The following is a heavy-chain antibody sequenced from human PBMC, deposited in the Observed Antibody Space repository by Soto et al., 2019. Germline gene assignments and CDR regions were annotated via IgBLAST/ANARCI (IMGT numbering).Heavy chain of an antibody. D-gene: IGHD6-13*01. Sequence: ASVKVSCKASGYIFTNYYIHRVRQAPGQGLEWMAIINPLPTSGSTNYAQKFQGRVTVTRDTSTSTVYLELSSLRSDDTAVYYCPRDLAAATYWGQAPLVTVSS. V-gene: IGHV1-46*01. J-gene: IGHJ4*02. CDR3: PRDLAAATY. CDR2: INPLPTSGST. CDR1: GYIFTNYY.